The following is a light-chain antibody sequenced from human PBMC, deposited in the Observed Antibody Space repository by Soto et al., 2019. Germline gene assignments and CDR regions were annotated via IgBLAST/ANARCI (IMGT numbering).Light chain of an antibody. CDR3: SSYTTSNTRQIV. Sequence: QSALTQPASVSGSPGQSITISCTGTSSDVGGYNYVSWYQQHPGKAPKFIIYDVSNRPSGVSNRFSGSKSGNTASLTISGLQAKDEADYYCSSYTTSNTRQIVFGTGTKVTVL. CDR2: DVS. CDR1: SSDVGGYNY. V-gene: IGLV2-14*01. J-gene: IGLJ1*01.